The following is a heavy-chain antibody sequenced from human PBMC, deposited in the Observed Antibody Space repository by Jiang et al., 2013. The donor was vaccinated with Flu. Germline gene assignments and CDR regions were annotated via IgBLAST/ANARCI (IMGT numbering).Heavy chain of an antibody. CDR1: GFRFSRSA. J-gene: IGHJ2*01. Sequence: SGGDLIQPGGSLRLSCAASGFRFSRSAMNWVRQAPEKGLEWVSSISASGTSKYYADSVKGRFTMSRDNSKNTLYLQMTSLRAEDTAVYYCVKSYGDYSYWFLDVWGRGSLVIVSP. V-gene: IGHV3-23*01. CDR3: VKSYGDYSYWFLDV. CDR2: ISASGTSK. D-gene: IGHD4-17*01.